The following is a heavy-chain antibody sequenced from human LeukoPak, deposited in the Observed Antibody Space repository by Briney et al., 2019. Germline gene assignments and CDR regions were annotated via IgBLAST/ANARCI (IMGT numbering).Heavy chain of an antibody. V-gene: IGHV1-8*03. CDR2: MNPNSGNT. Sequence: ASVKVSCKASGYTFASYDINWVRQATGQGLEWMGWMNPNSGNTGYAQKFQGRVTITRNTSISTAYMELSSLRSEDTAVYYCARLSLSCSSTSCYEWFDPWGREPWSPSPQ. CDR3: ARLSLSCSSTSCYEWFDP. CDR1: GYTFASYD. J-gene: IGHJ5*02. D-gene: IGHD2-2*01.